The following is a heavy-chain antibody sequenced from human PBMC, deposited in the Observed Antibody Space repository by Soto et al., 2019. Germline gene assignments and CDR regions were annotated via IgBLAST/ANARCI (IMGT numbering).Heavy chain of an antibody. J-gene: IGHJ4*02. CDR2: ISAYNGNT. CDR3: AREVAEERWSYFAVYYFAY. D-gene: IGHD1-26*01. V-gene: IGHV1-18*04. Sequence: QIQLVQSGAEVKKPGASVKVSCKASGYTFTSYGISWVRQAPGQGLEWMGWISAYNGNTNYAQKLQGRVTMTTDTSTSTAYMELRSLECDDTAVYYCAREVAEERWSYFAVYYFAYWGQGTLVTVSS. CDR1: GYTFTSYG.